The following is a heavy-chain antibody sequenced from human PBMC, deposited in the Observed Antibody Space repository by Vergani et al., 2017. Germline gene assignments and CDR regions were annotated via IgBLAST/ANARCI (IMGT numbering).Heavy chain of an antibody. CDR1: GGSFSGYY. CDR2: IYYSGST. V-gene: IGHV4-34*11. D-gene: IGHD2-2*01. J-gene: IGHJ6*03. CDR3: ARERGYCSSTSCYYYYYYMDV. Sequence: QVQLQQWGAGLLKPSETLSLTCAVYGGSFSGYYWSWIRQPPGKGLEWIGYIYYSGSTNYNPSLKSRVTISVDTSKNQFSLKLSSVTAADTAVYYCARERGYCSSTSCYYYYYYMDVWGKGTTVTVSS.